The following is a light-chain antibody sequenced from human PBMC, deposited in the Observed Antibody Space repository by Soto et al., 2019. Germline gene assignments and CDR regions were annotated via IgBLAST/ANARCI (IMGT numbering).Light chain of an antibody. CDR2: GAS. V-gene: IGKV3-20*01. CDR1: QSVSSSY. CDR3: QQYGSSPLT. Sequence: EIGLTQSPATLSVSPGERATLSCRASQSVSSSYLAWYQQKPGQAPRLLIYGASSRATDIPDRFSGSGSGTDFTLTISSLDPEDFEVYYCQQYGSSPLTFGQGAKVDI. J-gene: IGKJ1*01.